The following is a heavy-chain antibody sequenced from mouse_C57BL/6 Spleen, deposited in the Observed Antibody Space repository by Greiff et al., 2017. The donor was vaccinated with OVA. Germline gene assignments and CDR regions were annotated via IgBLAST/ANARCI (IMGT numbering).Heavy chain of an antibody. V-gene: IGHV5-4*01. D-gene: IGHD1-1*01. J-gene: IGHJ4*01. CDR3: ARDGYGSSYDAMDY. CDR1: GFTFSSYA. Sequence: EVQLVESGGGLVKPGGSLKLSCAASGFTFSSYAMSWVRQTPEKRLEWVATISDGGSYTYYPDNVKGRFTISRDNAKNNLYLQMSHLKSEDTAMYYCARDGYGSSYDAMDYWGQGTSVTVSS. CDR2: ISDGGSYT.